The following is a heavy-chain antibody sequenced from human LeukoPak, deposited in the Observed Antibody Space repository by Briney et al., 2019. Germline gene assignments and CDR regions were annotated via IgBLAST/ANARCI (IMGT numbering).Heavy chain of an antibody. Sequence: HPGRSLRLSCAASGFTFSSYGMHWVRQAPGKGLEWVAAIWYDGSNKYYADSVKGRFTISRDNSKNTLYLQMNSLRAEDTAVYYCARDRPLTTVPFDYWGQGTLVTVSS. D-gene: IGHD4-17*01. V-gene: IGHV3-33*01. CDR2: IWYDGSNK. CDR3: ARDRPLTTVPFDY. J-gene: IGHJ4*02. CDR1: GFTFSSYG.